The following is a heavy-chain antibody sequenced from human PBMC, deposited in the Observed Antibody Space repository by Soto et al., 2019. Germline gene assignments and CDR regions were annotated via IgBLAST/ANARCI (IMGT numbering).Heavy chain of an antibody. V-gene: IGHV5-51*01. CDR3: VRPNFGALTHFDF. D-gene: IGHD3-16*01. CDR2: IFPGDSDT. CDR1: GYTFTNYW. J-gene: IGHJ4*02. Sequence: GESLKISCKAIGYTFTNYWIGWVRQTPGKGLEWMGIIFPGDSDTRYNPSFEGQVTVSADESISTAYLQWNTLKASDTAMYYCVRPNFGALTHFDFWGQGNLVTVYS.